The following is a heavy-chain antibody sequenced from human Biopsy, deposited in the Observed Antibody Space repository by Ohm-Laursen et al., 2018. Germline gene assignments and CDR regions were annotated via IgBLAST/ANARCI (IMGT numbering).Heavy chain of an antibody. V-gene: IGHV4-31*03. CDR2: IFYSANT. D-gene: IGHD5-12*01. CDR3: ARHGSGDYFPTFFDF. J-gene: IGHJ4*02. Sequence: PSQTLSLTCTVSGVSINGGRYYWNWIRHHPGKGLEWIGNIFYSANTYYNPSLKSRVTISVDTSKNQFSLKLSSVTAADTAVYYCARHGSGDYFPTFFDFWGQGALVTVSS. CDR1: GVSINGGRYY.